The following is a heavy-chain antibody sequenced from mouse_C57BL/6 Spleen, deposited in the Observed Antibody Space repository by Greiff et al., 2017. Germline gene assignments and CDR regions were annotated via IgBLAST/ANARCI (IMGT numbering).Heavy chain of an antibody. Sequence: VQLQESDAELVKPGASVKISCKVSGYTFTDHSMHWMKQRPEQGLEWIGYIYPRDGSTKYNEKFKGKATLTADKSSSTAYMQLNSLTSEDSAVYFCGREYYCASNYGYWGQGTTLTVSS. CDR1: GYTFTDHS. CDR3: GREYYCASNYGY. D-gene: IGHD1-1*01. V-gene: IGHV1-78*01. J-gene: IGHJ2*01. CDR2: IYPRDGST.